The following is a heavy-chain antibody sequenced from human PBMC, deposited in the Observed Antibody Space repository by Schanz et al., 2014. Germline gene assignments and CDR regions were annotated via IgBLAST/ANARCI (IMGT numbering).Heavy chain of an antibody. CDR3: ATGPHIVGAFDY. CDR1: GSIFSKLL. CDR2: FDPKKGEA. J-gene: IGHJ4*02. V-gene: IGHV1-24*01. Sequence: QVQLVQSGAEAKKPGASVKVSCKVSGSIFSKLLMHWVRQGPAKGLEWMGGFDPKKGEAIYAQKFQGRVTMTEDTSTGTAYMELRSLTSEDTAVYYCATGPHIVGAFDYWGQGTLVTVSS. D-gene: IGHD2-21*01.